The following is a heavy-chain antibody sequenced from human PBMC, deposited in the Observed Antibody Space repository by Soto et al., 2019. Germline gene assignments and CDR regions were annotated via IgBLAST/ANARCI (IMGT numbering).Heavy chain of an antibody. CDR2: IRTSGSTI. V-gene: IGHV3-11*01. CDR3: ARVSPPLDD. CDR1: GFTFSDYY. J-gene: IGHJ4*02. Sequence: PGGSLRLSCAASGFTFSDYYMSWIRQAPGKGLEWVSNIRTSGSTINYADSVKGRFTISRDNAKNSLYLQMNSLRAEDTAVYYCARVSPPLDDWGQGTLVTVSS.